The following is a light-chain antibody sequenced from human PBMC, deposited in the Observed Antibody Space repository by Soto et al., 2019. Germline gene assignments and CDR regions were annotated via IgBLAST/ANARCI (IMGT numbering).Light chain of an antibody. CDR1: LSINKNY. CDR2: AAS. CDR3: QQYGSAPRT. Sequence: EVVLTQSPGTLSLSSGERATLSCRANLSINKNYLAWYQQKPGQAPRLLIYAASSRATGIPDRFSGGGSGTDFTLTIGRLEPEDFAVYYCQQYGSAPRTFGQGTKVEVK. V-gene: IGKV3-20*01. J-gene: IGKJ1*01.